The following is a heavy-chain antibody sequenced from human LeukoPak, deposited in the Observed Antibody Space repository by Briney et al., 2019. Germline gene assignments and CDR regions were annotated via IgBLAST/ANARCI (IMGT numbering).Heavy chain of an antibody. Sequence: GGSLRLSCAASGFTFSSYGMSWVRQAPGKGLEWVSGISGGGGTTYYADSVKGRFTISRDNSKNTLYLQMNSLRAEDTAVYYCARLSGSFLDYWGQGTLVTVSS. CDR2: ISGGGGTT. V-gene: IGHV3-23*01. CDR1: GFTFSSYG. J-gene: IGHJ4*02. CDR3: ARLSGSFLDY. D-gene: IGHD1-26*01.